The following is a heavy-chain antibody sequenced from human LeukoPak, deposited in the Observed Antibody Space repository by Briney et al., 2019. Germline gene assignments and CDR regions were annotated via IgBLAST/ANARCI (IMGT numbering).Heavy chain of an antibody. CDR2: TSGSGSTI. J-gene: IGHJ4*02. CDR1: GFTFSDYY. CDR3: ARRYTSGWTFDY. V-gene: IGHV3-11*01. Sequence: GGSLRLSCAVSGFTFSDYYMSWIRQAPGKGLEWVSYTSGSGSTIYYAGSVKGRFTISRDNAKNSLYLQMDSLRAEDTAVYYCARRYTSGWTFDYWGQGTLVTVS. D-gene: IGHD6-25*01.